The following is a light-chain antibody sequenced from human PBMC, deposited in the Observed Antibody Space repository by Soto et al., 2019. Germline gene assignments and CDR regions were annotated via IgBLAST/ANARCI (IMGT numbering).Light chain of an antibody. J-gene: IGKJ1*01. CDR1: QSVTSSY. V-gene: IGKV3-20*01. CDR2: GAS. Sequence: EMVLTQSPGTLSLSPGERATLSCRASQSVTSSYLAWYQQKTGQAPRLLIYGASTRATGIPDRFSGGGSGTDFTLTISRLEPEDFAVYYCQEYRSSRTFGQGTKVEI. CDR3: QEYRSSRT.